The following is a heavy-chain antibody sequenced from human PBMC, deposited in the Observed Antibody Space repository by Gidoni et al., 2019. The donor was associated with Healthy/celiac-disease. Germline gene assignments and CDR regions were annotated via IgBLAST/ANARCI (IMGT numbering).Heavy chain of an antibody. Sequence: EVQLVESGGGLVKPGWSLRLSCPASGFTFSRYSMNWVRQAPGKGLEWVSSISSSSSYIYYADSVKGRFTISRDNAKNSLYLQMNSLRAEDTAVYYCARITGFGPDAFDIWGQGTMVTVSS. CDR2: ISSSSSYI. D-gene: IGHD3-10*02. J-gene: IGHJ3*02. CDR3: ARITGFGPDAFDI. CDR1: GFTFSRYS. V-gene: IGHV3-21*01.